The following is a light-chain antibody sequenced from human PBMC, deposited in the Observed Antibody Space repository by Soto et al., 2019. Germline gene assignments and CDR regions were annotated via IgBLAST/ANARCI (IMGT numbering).Light chain of an antibody. Sequence: SYELTQPPPVSVAPGQTARITCGGNNIESKSVHWYQQRPGQAPVLVVHDDSDRPSGIPERISGSNSGNTATLTISRVEAGDEAEYYCQVWDGLSDHVIFGGGTKVTVL. J-gene: IGLJ2*01. V-gene: IGLV3-21*02. CDR3: QVWDGLSDHVI. CDR2: DDS. CDR1: NIESKS.